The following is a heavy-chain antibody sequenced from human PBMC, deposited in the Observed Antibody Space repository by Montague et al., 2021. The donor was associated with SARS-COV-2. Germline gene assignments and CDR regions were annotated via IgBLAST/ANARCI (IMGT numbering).Heavy chain of an antibody. D-gene: IGHD3-3*01. J-gene: IGHJ4*02. Sequence: TLSLTCTVSGGSISSGSYYWSWIRQPAGKGLEWIGRINTSGSTNYNPSLKSRVTISVDTSKNQFSLKLSSVTAADTAVYYCARADFWSGYLYFDYWGQGTLVTVSS. CDR1: GGSISSGSYY. V-gene: IGHV4-61*02. CDR2: INTSGST. CDR3: ARADFWSGYLYFDY.